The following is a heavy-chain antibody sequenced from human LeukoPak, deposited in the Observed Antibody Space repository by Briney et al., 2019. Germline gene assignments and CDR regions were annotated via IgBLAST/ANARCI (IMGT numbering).Heavy chain of an antibody. Sequence: ASVKDSCKASGYTFTSYGISWVRQAPGQGLEWMGWISAYNGNTNYAQKLQGRVTMTTDTSTSTAYMELRSLRSDDTAVYYCAREGGSSPKYYYGMDVWGQGTTVTVSS. CDR3: AREGGSSPKYYYGMDV. V-gene: IGHV1-18*01. J-gene: IGHJ6*02. CDR1: GYTFTSYG. CDR2: ISAYNGNT.